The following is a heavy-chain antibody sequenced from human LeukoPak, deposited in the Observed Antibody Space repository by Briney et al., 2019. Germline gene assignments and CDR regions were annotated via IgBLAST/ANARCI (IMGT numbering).Heavy chain of an antibody. CDR1: GYRFTNYY. CDR3: ARDGRGSRSSWFDP. J-gene: IGHJ5*02. CDR2: VNPKSGDK. Sequence: ASVNVSCKACGYRFTNYYINWVRQATGQGLEGMGWVNPKSGDKGYSQKFLGRVFITTDTSINTAYMELSSLGSDDTAVYYCARDGRGSRSSWFDPWGQGTLVIVSS. D-gene: IGHD3-10*01. V-gene: IGHV1-8*03.